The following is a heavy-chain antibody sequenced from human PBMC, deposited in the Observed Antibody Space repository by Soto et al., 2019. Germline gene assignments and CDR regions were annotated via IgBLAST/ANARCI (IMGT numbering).Heavy chain of an antibody. CDR3: AKGATVTTHYQYYGMDV. Sequence: EVQVVESGGAVVQPGGSLRLSCAASGFTFDDFAMCWVRQVPGKGLEWISLVNWDGDTTFYADSVKGRFIISRDNSKNSVDLPMNSLRSDDSAIYYCAKGATVTTHYQYYGMDVWGRGTTVTVSS. CDR1: GFTFDDFA. D-gene: IGHD4-17*01. CDR2: VNWDGDTT. V-gene: IGHV3-43D*04. J-gene: IGHJ6*02.